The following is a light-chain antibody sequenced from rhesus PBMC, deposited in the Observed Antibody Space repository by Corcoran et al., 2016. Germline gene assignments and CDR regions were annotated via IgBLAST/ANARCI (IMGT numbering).Light chain of an antibody. CDR2: WAS. CDR3: QQYYTSPLT. J-gene: IGKJ4*01. CDR1: QSLLYSSDNSNY. V-gene: IGKV4-1*01. Sequence: DIVMTQSPDSLAVSLGEKVTINCKSSQSLLYSSDNSNYLAWYQQKEGQAPNLLIYWASTRESGVPNRVSGSGSGTDFTLTISGLQAEDVAVYYCQQYYTSPLTFGGGTKVEIK.